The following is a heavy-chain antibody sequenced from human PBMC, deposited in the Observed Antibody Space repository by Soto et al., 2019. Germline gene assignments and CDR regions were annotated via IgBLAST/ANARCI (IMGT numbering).Heavy chain of an antibody. J-gene: IGHJ5*02. D-gene: IGHD6-13*01. CDR1: GGTFSSYA. CDR2: IIPIFGTA. CDR3: ARDVKAALAPAGWFDP. V-gene: IGHV1-69*13. Sequence: SVKISCKASGGTFSSYAISWVRQAPGQGLEWMGGIIPIFGTANYAQKFQGRVTITADESTSTAYMELSSLRSEDTAVYYCARDVKAALAPAGWFDPWGQGTLVTVSS.